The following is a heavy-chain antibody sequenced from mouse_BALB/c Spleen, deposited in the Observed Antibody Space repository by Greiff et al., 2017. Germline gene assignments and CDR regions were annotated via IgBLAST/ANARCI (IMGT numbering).Heavy chain of an antibody. CDR3: ARPRCDRPYYAMDY. Sequence: VKLVESGGDLVKPGGSLKLSCAASGFPFSSYGMSWVRQTPDKRLEWVATISSGGSYTYYLDSVTGRFTISRDNAKNTLYLQMRSLKCEDIAMYFCARPRCDRPYYAMDYWGQGTSVT. D-gene: IGHD3-2*01. CDR1: GFPFSSYG. J-gene: IGHJ4*01. CDR2: ISSGGSYT. V-gene: IGHV5-6*02.